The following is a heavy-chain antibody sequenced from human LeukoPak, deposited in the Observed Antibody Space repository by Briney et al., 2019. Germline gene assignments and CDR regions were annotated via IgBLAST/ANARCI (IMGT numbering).Heavy chain of an antibody. V-gene: IGHV4-61*02. CDR3: ATNAQPTYYDFWSGYYKDAFDI. J-gene: IGHJ3*02. Sequence: TSETLSLTCTVSGGSISSGSYYWSWIRQPAGKGLEWIGRIYSSGSTNYNPSLKSRVTISVDTSKNQFSLKLSSVTAADTAVYYCATNAQPTYYDFWSGYYKDAFDIWGQGTMVTVSS. CDR1: GGSISSGSYY. D-gene: IGHD3-3*01. CDR2: IYSSGST.